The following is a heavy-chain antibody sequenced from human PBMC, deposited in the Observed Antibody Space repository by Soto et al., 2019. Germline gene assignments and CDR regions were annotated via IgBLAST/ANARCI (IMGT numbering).Heavy chain of an antibody. V-gene: IGHV3-23*01. Sequence: EVQLLDSGGGWVQPGGSLRLSCVASGFVFSDYAMSWVRQAPGKGLEWVSAISAGGPDTYYADSVKGRFTVSRLNSKNTLYLQMNTLRAEDTAIYYCASVPIWCGSSSCYTEGFDSWGQGTVVTVSS. CDR3: ASVPIWCGSSSCYTEGFDS. CDR2: ISAGGPDT. CDR1: GFVFSDYA. D-gene: IGHD2-2*01. J-gene: IGHJ4*02.